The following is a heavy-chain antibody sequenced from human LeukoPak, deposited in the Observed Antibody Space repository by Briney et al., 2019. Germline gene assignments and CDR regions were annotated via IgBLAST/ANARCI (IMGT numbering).Heavy chain of an antibody. Sequence: PGGSLRLSCVASGFTFSHYSMNWVRQAPGKGLEWVANIKQDGSKKSYVDSVKGRFTISRDNSKNTLYLQMNSLRAEDTAVYYCAKALGSGYSCFDYWGQGTLVTVSS. D-gene: IGHD3-22*01. CDR2: IKQDGSKK. CDR1: GFTFSHYS. J-gene: IGHJ4*02. V-gene: IGHV3-7*03. CDR3: AKALGSGYSCFDY.